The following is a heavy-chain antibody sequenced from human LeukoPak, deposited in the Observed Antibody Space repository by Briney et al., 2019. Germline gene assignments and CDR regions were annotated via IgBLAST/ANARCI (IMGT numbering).Heavy chain of an antibody. J-gene: IGHJ6*03. Sequence: GGSLRLSCAASGFTFSSYAMSWVRQAPGKGREGVSAISGSGSSTYYADSVKGRFTISRDNSKHTLYLQMNSLRAEDTAVYYCAKDGGEYYDTLTGYYPRLYYMDVWGKGTTVTISS. CDR2: ISGSGSST. CDR1: GFTFSSYA. V-gene: IGHV3-23*01. D-gene: IGHD3-9*01. CDR3: AKDGGEYYDTLTGYYPRLYYMDV.